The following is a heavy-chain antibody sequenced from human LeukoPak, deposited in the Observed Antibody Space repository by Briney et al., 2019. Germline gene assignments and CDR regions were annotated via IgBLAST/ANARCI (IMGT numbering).Heavy chain of an antibody. CDR2: IWYDGSHK. V-gene: IGHV3-33*07. Sequence: GGSLRLSCAASGFTFSSYGMYWVRQAQGKGLEWVAVIWYDGSHKSYANSVKGRFTISRDNPKNILYLHMNSLRADDTAVYFCARDRGYSSTWSFGKHYYMDVWGKGTTVTVSS. D-gene: IGHD6-13*01. CDR3: ARDRGYSSTWSFGKHYYMDV. CDR1: GFTFSSYG. J-gene: IGHJ6*03.